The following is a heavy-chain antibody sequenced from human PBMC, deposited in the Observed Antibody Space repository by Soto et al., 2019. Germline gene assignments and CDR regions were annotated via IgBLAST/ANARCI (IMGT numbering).Heavy chain of an antibody. Sequence: SVKVSCKASGGTFSSYAISWVRQAPGQGLEWMGGIIPIFGAANYAQKFQGRVTITADESTSTAYMELSSLRSEDTAVYYCARDRCYYDSSGYCRFDYWGQGTLVTVSS. CDR1: GGTFSSYA. D-gene: IGHD3-22*01. CDR3: ARDRCYYDSSGYCRFDY. J-gene: IGHJ4*02. V-gene: IGHV1-69*13. CDR2: IIPIFGAA.